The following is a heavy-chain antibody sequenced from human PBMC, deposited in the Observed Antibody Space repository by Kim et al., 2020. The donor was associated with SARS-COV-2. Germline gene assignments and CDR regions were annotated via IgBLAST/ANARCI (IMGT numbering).Heavy chain of an antibody. V-gene: IGHV1-3*01. CDR3: ARAGLGYYDSSGYWNDAFDI. Sequence: ASVKVSCKASGYTLTTYAMHWVRQAPGQRLEWMGWINAGNGNTKYSQKFQGRVTITRDTSASTAYMELSSLRSEDTAVYYCARAGLGYYDSSGYWNDAFDIWGQATMVTVST. D-gene: IGHD3-22*01. CDR2: INAGNGNT. J-gene: IGHJ3*02. CDR1: GYTLTTYA.